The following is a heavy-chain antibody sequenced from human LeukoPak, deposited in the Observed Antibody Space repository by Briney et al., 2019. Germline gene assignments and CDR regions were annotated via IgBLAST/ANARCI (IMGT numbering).Heavy chain of an antibody. CDR3: VFQLWLSGTFDY. CDR1: GDSVSSNSAA. CDR2: TYYRSKWYN. V-gene: IGHV6-1*01. Sequence: SQTLSLTCAISGDSVSSNSAAWNWIRQSPSRGLEWLGRTYYRSKWYNDYAVSVKSRVTINPDTSKNQFSLQLNSVTPEDTAVYYCVFQLWLSGTFDYWGQGTLVTVSS. D-gene: IGHD5-18*01. J-gene: IGHJ4*02.